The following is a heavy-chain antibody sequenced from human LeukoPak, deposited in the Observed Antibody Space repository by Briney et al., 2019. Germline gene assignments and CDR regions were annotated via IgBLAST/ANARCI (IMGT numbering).Heavy chain of an antibody. V-gene: IGHV3-21*01. CDR3: ARNTLYSSGSFDY. D-gene: IGHD6-19*01. Sequence: GGSLRLSCAASGFTFSSYSMNWVRQAPGKGLEWVSSISSSSSYIYYADSVKGRFTISRDNAKNPLYLQMNSLRAEDTAVYYCARNTLYSSGSFDYWGQGTLVTVSS. CDR1: GFTFSSYS. J-gene: IGHJ4*02. CDR2: ISSSSSYI.